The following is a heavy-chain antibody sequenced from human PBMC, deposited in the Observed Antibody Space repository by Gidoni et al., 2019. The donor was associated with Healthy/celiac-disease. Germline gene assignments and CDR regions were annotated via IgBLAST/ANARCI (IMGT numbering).Heavy chain of an antibody. CDR3: ARDSWQYYGSGSFFPNEYYFDY. CDR1: GSTLTSHG. J-gene: IGHJ4*02. CDR2: ISAYNGNT. V-gene: IGHV1-18*01. D-gene: IGHD3-10*01. Sequence: QVQLVQSGAEVKKPGASVKVPCTASGSTLTSHGISRVRQAPGQGLGWMGWISAYNGNTNYAQKLQGRVTMTTDTSTSTAYMELRSLGSDDTAVYYCARDSWQYYGSGSFFPNEYYFDYWGQGTLVTVSS.